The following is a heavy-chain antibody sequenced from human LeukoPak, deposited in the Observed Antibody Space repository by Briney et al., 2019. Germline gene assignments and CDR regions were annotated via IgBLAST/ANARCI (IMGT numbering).Heavy chain of an antibody. CDR1: GFTVSGNY. V-gene: IGHV3-66*01. CDR3: AKTYGPQSSPYCFAQ. J-gene: IGHJ4*02. Sequence: HPGGSLRLSCAASGFTVSGNYISWVRQAPGKGLEWVSAIYSGGDTYYADSVKGRFTISRDNSKNTLYLQMNSLRVDDTAVYYCAKTYGPQSSPYCFAQWGQGTLVTVSS. D-gene: IGHD3-10*01. CDR2: IYSGGDT.